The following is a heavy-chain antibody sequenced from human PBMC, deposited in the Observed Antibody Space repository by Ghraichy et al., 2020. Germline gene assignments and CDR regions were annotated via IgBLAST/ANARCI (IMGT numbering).Heavy chain of an antibody. J-gene: IGHJ4*02. D-gene: IGHD1-26*01. Sequence: TLSLTCAVYGGSFSGYYWSWIRQPPGKGLEWIGEINHSGSTNYNPSLKSRVTISVDTSKNQFSLKLSSVTAADTAVYYCARNLLGAAGPYYFDYWGQGTLVTVSS. CDR3: ARNLLGAAGPYYFDY. CDR1: GGSFSGYY. CDR2: INHSGST. V-gene: IGHV4-34*01.